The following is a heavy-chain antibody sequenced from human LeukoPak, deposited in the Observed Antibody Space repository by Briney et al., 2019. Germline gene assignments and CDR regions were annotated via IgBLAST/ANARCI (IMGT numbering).Heavy chain of an antibody. J-gene: IGHJ5*02. D-gene: IGHD3-3*01. CDR1: AFTFSSYA. Sequence: GGSLRLSCAASAFTFSSYAMSWVRQAPGKGLEWVSAISGSGGSTYYANSVKGRFTISRDKSKNTPYLQMNSLRAEDTAVYYCAKDGDRTYYDFWCGLNWFDLWGQGTLVTVSS. CDR3: AKDGDRTYYDFWCGLNWFDL. V-gene: IGHV3-23*01. CDR2: ISGSGGST.